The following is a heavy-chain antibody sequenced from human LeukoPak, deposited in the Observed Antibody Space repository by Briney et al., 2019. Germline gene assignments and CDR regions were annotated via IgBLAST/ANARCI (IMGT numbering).Heavy chain of an antibody. J-gene: IGHJ5*02. CDR1: GGSISSYY. Sequence: PSETLSLTCTVSGGSISSYYWSWIRQPPGKGLEWIGEINHSGSTNYNPSLKSRVAISVDTSKNQFSLKLSSVTAADTAVYYCARGPRAYYDFWSGYYVRLSWFDPWGQGTLVTVSS. CDR3: ARGPRAYYDFWSGYYVRLSWFDP. CDR2: INHSGST. V-gene: IGHV4-34*01. D-gene: IGHD3-3*01.